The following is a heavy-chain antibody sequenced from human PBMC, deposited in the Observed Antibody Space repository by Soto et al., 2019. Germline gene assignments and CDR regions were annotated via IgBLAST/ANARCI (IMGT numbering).Heavy chain of an antibody. Sequence: QVQLVQSGAEVKKPGASVKVSCKASGYTFTGYYMHWVRQAPGQGLEWMGWINPNSGGTNYAQKFQGWVTMTRDTSISTAYMELSRLRSDDTAVYYCARGGIVVVPAANSYYYYGMDVWGQGTTVTVSS. D-gene: IGHD2-2*01. J-gene: IGHJ6*02. CDR2: INPNSGGT. CDR3: ARGGIVVVPAANSYYYYGMDV. V-gene: IGHV1-2*04. CDR1: GYTFTGYY.